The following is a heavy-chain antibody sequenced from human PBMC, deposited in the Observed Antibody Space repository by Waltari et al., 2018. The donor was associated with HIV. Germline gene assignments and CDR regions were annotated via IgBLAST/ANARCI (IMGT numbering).Heavy chain of an antibody. CDR3: ARHSYYCSGGSCYSEAFDI. CDR2: IYYSGTT. J-gene: IGHJ3*02. V-gene: IGHV4-59*08. D-gene: IGHD2-15*01. CDR1: GGSIGSSY. Sequence: QVQLQESGPGLVKPSETLSLPCTVSGGSIGSSYWSWIRQPPGKGLEWIGYIYYSGTTNYNPSLKSRVTMSVDTSKDQFSLKLSSVTAADTAVYYCARHSYYCSGGSCYSEAFDIWGQGTMVTVSS.